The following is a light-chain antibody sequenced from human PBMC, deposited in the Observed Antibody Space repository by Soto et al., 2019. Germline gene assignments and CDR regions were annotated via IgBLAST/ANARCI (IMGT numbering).Light chain of an antibody. CDR1: QNVYNN. CDR2: DAS. V-gene: IGKV3-15*01. J-gene: IGKJ4*01. CDR3: QQCRNWPIN. Sequence: EIVMTQSPATLSVSPGEGATLSCKASQNVYNNLAWYQQRPGQPPRLLIYDASTRATGISARFSGSGYGTEFTIEISRMQSEDVEVYLCQQCRNWPINFGGGTKVDIK.